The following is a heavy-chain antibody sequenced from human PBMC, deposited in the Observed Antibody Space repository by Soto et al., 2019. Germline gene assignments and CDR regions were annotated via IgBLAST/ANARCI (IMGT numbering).Heavy chain of an antibody. Sequence: QVQLVQSGAEVKKPGASVKVSCKASGYTFTSYGISWVRQAPGQGLEWMGWISAYNGNTNYAQKLQGRVTMTTDTPTSTAYMELRSLRSDGTAVYYCARGRCRLSIAAAEDYWGQGTLVTVSS. D-gene: IGHD6-13*01. CDR3: ARGRCRLSIAAAEDY. V-gene: IGHV1-18*01. CDR2: ISAYNGNT. CDR1: GYTFTSYG. J-gene: IGHJ4*02.